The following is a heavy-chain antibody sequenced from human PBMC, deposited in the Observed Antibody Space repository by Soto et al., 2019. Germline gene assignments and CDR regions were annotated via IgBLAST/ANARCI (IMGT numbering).Heavy chain of an antibody. CDR3: AGGLVITMVRGVIAHPWFDP. CDR2: INHSGST. V-gene: IGHV4-34*01. J-gene: IGHJ5*02. D-gene: IGHD3-10*01. CDR1: GGSFSGYY. Sequence: SETLSLTCAVYGGSFSGYYWSWIRQPPGKGLEWIGEINHSGSTNYSPSLKSRVTISVDTSKNQFSLKLSSVTAADTAVYYCAGGLVITMVRGVIAHPWFDPWGQGTLVTVSS.